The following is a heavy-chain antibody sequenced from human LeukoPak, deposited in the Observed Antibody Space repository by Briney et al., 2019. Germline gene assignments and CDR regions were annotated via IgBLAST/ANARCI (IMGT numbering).Heavy chain of an antibody. V-gene: IGHV1-2*02. CDR3: ARGGGTVTTGGRYIYYYYMDV. J-gene: IGHJ6*03. CDR2: INPNSGGT. CDR1: GYTFTGYY. Sequence: ASVKVSCKASGYTFTGYYMHWVRQAPGQGLEWMGWINPNSGGTNYAQKFQGRVTMTRDTSISTAYMELSRLRSDDTAVYYCARGGGTVTTGGRYIYYYYMDVWGKGTTVTVSS. D-gene: IGHD4-17*01.